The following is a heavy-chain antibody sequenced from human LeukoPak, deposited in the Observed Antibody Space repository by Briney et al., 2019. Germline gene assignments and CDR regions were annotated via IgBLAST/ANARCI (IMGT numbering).Heavy chain of an antibody. Sequence: PGGSLRLSCAASGFTFSSYSMNWVRQAPGKGLEWVSYISSSSSIIYYADSVKGRFTTSGDNAKNSLYLRMNSLRDEDTAVYYCAGRDGYNYYFDYWGQGALVTVSS. CDR2: ISSSSSII. V-gene: IGHV3-48*02. J-gene: IGHJ4*02. D-gene: IGHD5-24*01. CDR3: AGRDGYNYYFDY. CDR1: GFTFSSYS.